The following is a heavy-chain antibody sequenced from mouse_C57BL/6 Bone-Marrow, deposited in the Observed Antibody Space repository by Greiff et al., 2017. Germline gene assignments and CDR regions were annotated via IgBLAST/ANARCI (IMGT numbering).Heavy chain of an antibody. CDR3: ARGEYYFDY. Sequence: QVQLQQPGAELVKPGASVKLSCKASGYTFTSYWMQWVKQRPGQGLEWIGEIDPSDSYTNYNQKFKGKATLTVDTASSTAYMQLSSLTSEDSAVYYCARGEYYFDYWGQGTTLTGSS. J-gene: IGHJ2*01. CDR2: IDPSDSYT. V-gene: IGHV1-50*01. CDR1: GYTFTSYW.